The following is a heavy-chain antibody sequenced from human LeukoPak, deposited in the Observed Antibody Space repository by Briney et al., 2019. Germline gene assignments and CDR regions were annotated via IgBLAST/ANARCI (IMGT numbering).Heavy chain of an antibody. Sequence: ASVKVSCKASGYTSTSYDFNWVRQATGQRPEWMGWMSPNSGDAGYAQKFQDRVTMTRNTSISTAYMELSSLRSDDTAVYYCARGPPNWGYDYWGPGTLVTVSS. CDR2: MSPNSGDA. CDR1: GYTSTSYD. D-gene: IGHD7-27*01. CDR3: ARGPPNWGYDY. J-gene: IGHJ4*02. V-gene: IGHV1-8*01.